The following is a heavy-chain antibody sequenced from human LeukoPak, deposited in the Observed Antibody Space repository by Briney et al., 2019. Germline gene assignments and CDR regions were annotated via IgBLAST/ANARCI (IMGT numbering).Heavy chain of an antibody. CDR1: GFTFRTYG. J-gene: IGHJ2*01. CDR2: ITGSSTWT. Sequence: GGSLRLSCAASGFTFRTYGMTWVRQAPGKGLEWVSGITGSSTWTYYADSVKGRFSVSRDNSKNTLHLQMDSLRAEDTAIYYCARELVSLGTGYFDLWGRGTLVTVSS. V-gene: IGHV3-23*01. D-gene: IGHD7-27*01. CDR3: ARELVSLGTGYFDL.